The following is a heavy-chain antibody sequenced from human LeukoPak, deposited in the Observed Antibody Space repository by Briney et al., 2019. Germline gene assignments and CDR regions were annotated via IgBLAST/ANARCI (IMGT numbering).Heavy chain of an antibody. Sequence: GGSLRLSCAASGFTFSTYAMSWVRQAPGKGLEWVSGISGSGGDTYYVDSVKGRFTISRDNSKNTLYLQMNSLRAEDTAVYYCAKRQAYGHIDYWGQGTLVSVSS. J-gene: IGHJ4*02. V-gene: IGHV3-23*01. CDR3: AKRQAYGHIDY. CDR1: GFTFSTYA. CDR2: ISGSGGDT. D-gene: IGHD3-16*01.